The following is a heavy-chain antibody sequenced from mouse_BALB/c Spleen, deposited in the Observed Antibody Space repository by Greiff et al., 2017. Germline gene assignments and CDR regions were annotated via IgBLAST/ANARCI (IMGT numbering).Heavy chain of an antibody. CDR1: GFTFSSYA. CDR3: ARDQTDYYGSWFAY. V-gene: IGHV5-9-4*01. Sequence: EVMLVESGGGLVKPGGSLKLSCAASGFTFSSYAMSWVRQSPEKRLEWVAEISSGGSYTYYPDTVTGRFTISRDNAKNTLYLEMSSLRSEDTAMYYCARDQTDYYGSWFAYWGQGTLVTVSA. J-gene: IGHJ3*01. D-gene: IGHD1-2*01. CDR2: ISSGGSYT.